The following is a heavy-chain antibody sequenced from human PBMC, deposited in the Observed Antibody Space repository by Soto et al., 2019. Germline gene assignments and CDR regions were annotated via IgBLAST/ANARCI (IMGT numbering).Heavy chain of an antibody. CDR2: IYYSGST. Sequence: SETLSLTCAVSGGSISSYYWSWIRQPPGKGLEWIGYIYYSGSTNYNPSLKSRVTISVDTSKNQFSLKLSSVTAADTAVYYCARRVWSGYYGYFAYWGQGTLVTVSS. J-gene: IGHJ4*02. D-gene: IGHD3-3*01. CDR3: ARRVWSGYYGYFAY. V-gene: IGHV4-59*08. CDR1: GGSISSYY.